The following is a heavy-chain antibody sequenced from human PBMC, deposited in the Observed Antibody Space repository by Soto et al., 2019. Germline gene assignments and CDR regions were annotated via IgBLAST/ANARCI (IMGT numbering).Heavy chain of an antibody. CDR1: GYSISSGYY. CDR3: ARARQTNGYFDY. CDR2: IYHDGTT. V-gene: IGHV4-38-2*01. D-gene: IGHD2-8*01. Sequence: PSETLSLTCAVSGYSISSGYYWGWIRQSPGKGLEWIGRIYHDGTTFFNPSLKSRVTISVDTSKNHFSLNLTSVTAADTAVYYCARARQTNGYFDYWGQGALVTVSS. J-gene: IGHJ4*02.